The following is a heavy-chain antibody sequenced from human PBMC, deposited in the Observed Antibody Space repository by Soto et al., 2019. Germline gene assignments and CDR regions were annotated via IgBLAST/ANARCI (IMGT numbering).Heavy chain of an antibody. D-gene: IGHD3-22*01. CDR3: ARDNDSSGYYPINWFDP. V-gene: IGHV1-69*13. CDR2: IIPIFGTA. J-gene: IGHJ5*02. CDR1: GGTFSSYA. Sequence: ASVKVSCKASGGTFSSYAISWVRQAPGQGLEWMGGIIPIFGTANYAQKFQGRVTITADESTSTAYMELSSLRSEDTAVYYCARDNDSSGYYPINWFDPWGQGTLVTVSS.